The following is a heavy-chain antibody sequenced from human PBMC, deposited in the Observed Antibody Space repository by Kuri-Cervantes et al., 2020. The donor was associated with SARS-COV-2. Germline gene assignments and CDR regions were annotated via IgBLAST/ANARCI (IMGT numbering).Heavy chain of an antibody. Sequence: SVKVSCKASGGTFSSYAISWVRQAPGRGLEWMGGIIPIFGTANYAQKFQGRVTITADKSTSTAYMGLSSLRSEDTAVYYCAREGAGTLYTSRYYGMDVWGQGTTVTVSS. CDR3: AREGAGTLYTSRYYGMDV. CDR1: GGTFSSYA. J-gene: IGHJ6*02. V-gene: IGHV1-69*06. CDR2: IIPIFGTA. D-gene: IGHD3-10*01.